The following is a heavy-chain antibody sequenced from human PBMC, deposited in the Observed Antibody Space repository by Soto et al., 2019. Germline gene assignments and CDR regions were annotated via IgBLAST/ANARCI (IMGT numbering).Heavy chain of an antibody. D-gene: IGHD3-16*01. V-gene: IGHV3-23*01. Sequence: GGSRRLSCAASGFTFGSYAMSWVRPAPGRGLEWVSAISGSADSTYYADSVKGLFTISRENSKNTLYLQMNSLRAEDTAVYYCAKDSTSMGAPDAFDIWGQGTMVTVSS. CDR2: ISGSADST. CDR1: GFTFGSYA. CDR3: AKDSTSMGAPDAFDI. J-gene: IGHJ3*02.